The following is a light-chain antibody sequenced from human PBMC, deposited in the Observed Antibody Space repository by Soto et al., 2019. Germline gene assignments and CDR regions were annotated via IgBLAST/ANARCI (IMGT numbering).Light chain of an antibody. J-gene: IGKJ4*01. CDR1: QSVSSSY. CDR3: QQYDNYPLT. CDR2: GAS. Sequence: EIVLTQSPGTLSLSPGERATLSCRASQSVSSSYLAWYRQIPGQAPSLLMYGASSRATGIPERFSGTGSGTDFTLTISRLEPEDFAVYYCQQYDNYPLTFGGGTKVEI. V-gene: IGKV3-20*01.